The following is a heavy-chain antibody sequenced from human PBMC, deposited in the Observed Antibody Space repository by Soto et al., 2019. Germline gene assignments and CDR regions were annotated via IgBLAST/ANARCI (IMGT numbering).Heavy chain of an antibody. Sequence: GASVKVSCKASGYTFTSYAMLWLRQAPGKRLEWMGWINAGNGNTKYSQKFQDRVTITRDTSASTAYMELSSLRSEDTAVYYCARGSGGTNYLYYYMDDWGKGTTVTVSS. CDR1: GYTFTSYA. CDR2: INAGNGNT. V-gene: IGHV1-3*01. CDR3: ARGSGGTNYLYYYMDD. J-gene: IGHJ6*03. D-gene: IGHD2-15*01.